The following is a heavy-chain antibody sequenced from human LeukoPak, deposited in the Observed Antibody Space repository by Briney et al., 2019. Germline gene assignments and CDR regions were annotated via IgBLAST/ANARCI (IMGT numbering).Heavy chain of an antibody. D-gene: IGHD1-26*01. V-gene: IGHV3-11*04. CDR3: ASRLRWDPQGY. CDR1: EFTFSNYY. Sequence: GGSLGLSCAASEFTFSNYYMGWIRQAPGKGLESVSYISGSGSTIYYADSVKGRFTISRDNAKNSLYLQMNSLRAEDTAVYYCASRLRWDPQGYWGQGTLVTVSS. J-gene: IGHJ4*02. CDR2: ISGSGSTI.